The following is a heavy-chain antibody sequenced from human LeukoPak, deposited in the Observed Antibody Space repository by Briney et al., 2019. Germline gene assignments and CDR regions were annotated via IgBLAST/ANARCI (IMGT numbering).Heavy chain of an antibody. J-gene: IGHJ5*02. V-gene: IGHV1-69*05. Sequence: ASVKVSCEASGGTFSSYAISWVRQAPGQGLEWMGGIIPIFGTANYAQKFQGRVTITTDESTSTAYMELSSLRSEDTAVYYCAREYGLGYDSSGYYHFDWFDPWGQGTLVTVSS. CDR3: AREYGLGYDSSGYYHFDWFDP. D-gene: IGHD3-22*01. CDR1: GGTFSSYA. CDR2: IIPIFGTA.